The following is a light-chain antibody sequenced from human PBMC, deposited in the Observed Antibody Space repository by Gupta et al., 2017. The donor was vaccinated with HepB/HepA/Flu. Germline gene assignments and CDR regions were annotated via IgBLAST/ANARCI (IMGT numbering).Light chain of an antibody. CDR1: SSDIGSYNR. CDR2: EVT. Sequence: QSALTQPPSVSGSPGQPVTIPCTGTSSDIGSYNRVSWYQQPPGTAPKLMIYEVTNRPSGVPDRFSGSKSGNTASLTISGLQAEDEADYYCSSYTSSSTYVVFGGGTKVTVL. CDR3: SSYTSSSTYVV. J-gene: IGLJ2*01. V-gene: IGLV2-18*02.